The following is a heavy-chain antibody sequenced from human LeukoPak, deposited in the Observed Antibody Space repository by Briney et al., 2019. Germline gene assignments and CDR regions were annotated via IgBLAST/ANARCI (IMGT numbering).Heavy chain of an antibody. CDR3: ARVPISTTARGYFDY. V-gene: IGHV4-59*01. J-gene: IGHJ4*02. Sequence: SETLSLTCTVSGASTSSYYWSWVRQFPGKGLEWIGYIFYSGSTTSNTSLKNRVTMSVDTSKNTFSLKLSSVTAADTAVYYCARVPISTTARGYFDYWGQGALVTVSS. CDR1: GASTSSYY. CDR2: IFYSGST. D-gene: IGHD4-17*01.